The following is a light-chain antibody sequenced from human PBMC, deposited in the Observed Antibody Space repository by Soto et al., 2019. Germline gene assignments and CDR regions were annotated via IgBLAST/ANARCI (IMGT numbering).Light chain of an antibody. CDR2: WAS. Sequence: DIVMTQSPDSLAVSLGERATINCKSSQSVLYSSSNKNYLAWYQQKPGQPPELLIYWASTRESGVPDRFSGSGSGTDFTLTISSLQAEDVAVYYCQQYYSTFITFGQGTRLEIK. J-gene: IGKJ5*01. CDR1: QSVLYSSSNKNY. CDR3: QQYYSTFIT. V-gene: IGKV4-1*01.